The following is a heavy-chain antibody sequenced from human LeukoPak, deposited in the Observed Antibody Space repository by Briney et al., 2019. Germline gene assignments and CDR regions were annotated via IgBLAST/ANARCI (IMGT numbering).Heavy chain of an antibody. CDR3: AREEQNAFDI. D-gene: IGHD1-26*01. CDR2: INHSGST. J-gene: IGHJ3*02. CDR1: GGSFSGYY. V-gene: IGHV4-34*01. Sequence: SETLSLTCAVYGGSFSGYYWSWIRQPPGKGLEWIGEINHSGSTNYNPSLKSRVTIPVDTSKNQFSLKLGSVTAADTAVYYCAREEQNAFDIWGQGTMVTVSS.